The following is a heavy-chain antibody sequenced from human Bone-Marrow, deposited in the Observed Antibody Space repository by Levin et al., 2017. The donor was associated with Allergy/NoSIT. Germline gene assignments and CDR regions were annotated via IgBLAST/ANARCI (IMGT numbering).Heavy chain of an antibody. D-gene: IGHD2-8*01. Sequence: PGGSLRLSCAASGFTFSSYAMSWVRQAPGKGLEWVSAISGSGGSTYYADSVKGRFTISRDNSKNTLYLQMNSLRAEDTAVYYCAKELLMVYAAPNYFDYWGQGTLVTVSS. CDR2: ISGSGGST. J-gene: IGHJ4*02. CDR1: GFTFSSYA. V-gene: IGHV3-23*01. CDR3: AKELLMVYAAPNYFDY.